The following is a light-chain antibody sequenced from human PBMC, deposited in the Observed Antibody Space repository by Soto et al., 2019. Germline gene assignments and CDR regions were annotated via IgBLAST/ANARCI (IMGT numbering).Light chain of an antibody. Sequence: VLTQPPSVSGAPGQRVTISCTGSSSNIGAGYDVHWYQQLPGTAPKLLIYGNSNRPSGVPDRFSGSKSGTSASLAITGLQAEDGADYYCQSYDSGLSFYVLGTGTKVP. J-gene: IGLJ1*01. CDR1: SSNIGAGYD. V-gene: IGLV1-40*01. CDR2: GNS. CDR3: QSYDSGLSFYV.